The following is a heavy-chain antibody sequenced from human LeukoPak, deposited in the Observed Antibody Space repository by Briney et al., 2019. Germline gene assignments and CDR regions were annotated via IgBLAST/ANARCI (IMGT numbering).Heavy chain of an antibody. CDR2: ISYDGSNK. CDR1: GFTFSSYA. J-gene: IGHJ4*02. CDR3: AKGGHSGGWYYFDC. V-gene: IGHV3-30*18. Sequence: GGSLRLSCAASGFTFSSYAMSWVRQAPGKGLEWVAVISYDGSNKYYADSVKGRFTISRDNSKNTLYLQMNSLRAEDTAVYYCAKGGHSGGWYYFDCWGQGTLVTVSS. D-gene: IGHD6-19*01.